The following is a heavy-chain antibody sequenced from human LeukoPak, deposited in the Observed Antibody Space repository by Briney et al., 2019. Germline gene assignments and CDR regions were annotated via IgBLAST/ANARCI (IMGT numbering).Heavy chain of an antibody. CDR1: GGSISSSSYY. V-gene: IGHV4-39*01. CDR2: IYYSGST. J-gene: IGHJ6*03. Sequence: SETLSLTCTVSGGSISSSSYYWGWIRQPPGKGLEWIGSIYYSGSTYYNPSLKSRVTISVDTSKNQFPLKLSSVTAADTAVYYCARLRPDSLTGDAYYYYYYMDVWGKGTTVTVSS. CDR3: ARLRPDSLTGDAYYYYYYMDV. D-gene: IGHD7-27*01.